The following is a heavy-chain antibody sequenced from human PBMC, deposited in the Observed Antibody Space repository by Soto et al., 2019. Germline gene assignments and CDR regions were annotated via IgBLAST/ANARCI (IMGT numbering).Heavy chain of an antibody. Sequence: QVQLVQSGAEVKKPGASVKVSCKASGYTFTSYDINWVRQATGQGLEWMGWMNPNSGNTGYAQKFQGSVTMTRNTSISTAYMELSSLRSEDTAVYYCARDPYYDILTGEYYYYGMDVWGQGTTVTVSS. J-gene: IGHJ6*02. D-gene: IGHD3-9*01. CDR2: MNPNSGNT. V-gene: IGHV1-8*01. CDR3: ARDPYYDILTGEYYYYGMDV. CDR1: GYTFTSYD.